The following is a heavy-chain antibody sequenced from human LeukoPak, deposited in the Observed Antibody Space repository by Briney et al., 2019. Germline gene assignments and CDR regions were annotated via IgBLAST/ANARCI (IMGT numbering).Heavy chain of an antibody. CDR1: GFTFSDYY. CDR2: ISSSGSTI. D-gene: IGHD3-3*01. Sequence: GGSLRLSCAASGFTFSDYYMSWIRQAPGKGLEWVSYISSSGSTIYYADPVKGRFTISRDNAKNSLYLQMNSLRAEDTAVYYCARDSRVTYYDFWSGYLNWFDPWGQGTLVTVSS. CDR3: ARDSRVTYYDFWSGYLNWFDP. V-gene: IGHV3-11*04. J-gene: IGHJ5*02.